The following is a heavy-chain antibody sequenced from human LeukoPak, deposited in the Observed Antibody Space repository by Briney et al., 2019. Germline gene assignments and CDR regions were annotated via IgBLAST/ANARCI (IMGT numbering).Heavy chain of an antibody. CDR3: ARVRYYDSSGGVDY. D-gene: IGHD3-22*01. J-gene: IGHJ4*02. V-gene: IGHV3-20*04. Sequence: GGSLRLSCAASGFTVSSNYMSWVRQAPGKGLEWVSGINWNGGSTGYADSVKGRFTISRDNAKNSLYLQMNSLRAEDTALYYCARVRYYDSSGGVDYWGQGTLVTVSS. CDR2: INWNGGST. CDR1: GFTVSSNY.